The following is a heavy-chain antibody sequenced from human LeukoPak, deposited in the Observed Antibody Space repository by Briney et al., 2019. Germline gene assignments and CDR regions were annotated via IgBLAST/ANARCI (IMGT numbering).Heavy chain of an antibody. Sequence: SETLSLTCTVSGGSISSSVYYWSWIRQPPGKGLEWIGTIYYSGSTYYNPSLKSRVTISVDTSKNRFSLKLSSVTAADTAVYYCARDKGYSSSWYPGFDYWGQGTLVTVSS. CDR3: ARDKGYSSSWYPGFDY. CDR2: IYYSGST. J-gene: IGHJ4*02. V-gene: IGHV4-39*07. CDR1: GGSISSSVYY. D-gene: IGHD6-13*01.